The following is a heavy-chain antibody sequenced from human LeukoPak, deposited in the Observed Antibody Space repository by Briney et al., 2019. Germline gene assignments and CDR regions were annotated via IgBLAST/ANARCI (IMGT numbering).Heavy chain of an antibody. CDR2: LFYSGNT. CDR3: GRVRTGNTGSPEYFED. Sequence: SETLSLTCTVSGGSISSYYWSWIRQPPGKGLEWIGYLFYSGNTNSNPSLKSRVTISADTSKNQSSLRLNSVTAADTAVYFCGRVRTGNTGSPEYFEDWGQGTLVTVSS. V-gene: IGHV4-59*01. CDR1: GGSISSYY. D-gene: IGHD5-12*01. J-gene: IGHJ1*01.